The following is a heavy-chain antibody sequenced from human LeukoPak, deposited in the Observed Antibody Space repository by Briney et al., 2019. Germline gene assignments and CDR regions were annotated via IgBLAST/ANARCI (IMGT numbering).Heavy chain of an antibody. CDR2: ISGSGGST. CDR3: AKVVLLGTTGDFDY. D-gene: IGHD4-17*01. V-gene: IGHV3-23*01. CDR1: GFTFSGFA. J-gene: IGHJ4*02. Sequence: PGGSLRLSCAASGFTFSGFAMTWVRQAPGKGLEWVSAISGSGGSTYYADSVKGRFTISRDNSKNTLYLQMNSLRAEDTAVYYCAKVVLLGTTGDFDYWGQGTLVTVSS.